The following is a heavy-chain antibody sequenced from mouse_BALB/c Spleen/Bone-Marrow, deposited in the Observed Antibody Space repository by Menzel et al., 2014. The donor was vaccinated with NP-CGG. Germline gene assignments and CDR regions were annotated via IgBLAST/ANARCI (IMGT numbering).Heavy chain of an antibody. J-gene: IGHJ2*01. D-gene: IGHD1-1*01. Sequence: EVKVEESGGGLVQPGGSLKLFCAASGFDFSRYWMSWGRQAPGKGLEWIGEINPDSSTINYTPSLKDKFIISRANAKKTLYLKMSKVRSEDTALYYCARQGYYGSSDYWGQGTTLTVSS. V-gene: IGHV4-1*02. CDR3: ARQGYYGSSDY. CDR2: INPDSSTI. CDR1: GFDFSRYW.